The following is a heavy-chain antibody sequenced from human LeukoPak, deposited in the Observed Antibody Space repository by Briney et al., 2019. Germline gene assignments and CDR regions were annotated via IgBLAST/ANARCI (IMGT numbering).Heavy chain of an antibody. V-gene: IGHV3-30*03. D-gene: IGHD2-15*01. CDR1: GFTFSSYG. CDR2: ISYDGSNK. J-gene: IGHJ4*02. CDR3: ARVALGYCSGGSCYSFDY. Sequence: PGGSLRLSCAASGFTFSSYGMHWVRQAPGKGLEWVAVISYDGSNKYYADSVKGRFTISRDNSKNTLYLQMNSLRAEDTAVYYCARVALGYCSGGSCYSFDYWGQGTLVTVSS.